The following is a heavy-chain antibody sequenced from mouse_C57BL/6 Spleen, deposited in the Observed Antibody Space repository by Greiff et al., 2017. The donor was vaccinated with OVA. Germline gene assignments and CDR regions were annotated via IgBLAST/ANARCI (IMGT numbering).Heavy chain of an antibody. V-gene: IGHV5-6*01. Sequence: EVMLVESGGDLVKPGGSLKLSCAASGFTFSSYGMSWVRQTPDKRLEWVATISSGGSYTYYPDSVKGRFTISRDNAKNTLYLQMSSLKSEDTAMYYFARYYGSRGFDYWGQGTTLTVSS. J-gene: IGHJ2*01. CDR2: ISSGGSYT. D-gene: IGHD1-1*01. CDR3: ARYYGSRGFDY. CDR1: GFTFSSYG.